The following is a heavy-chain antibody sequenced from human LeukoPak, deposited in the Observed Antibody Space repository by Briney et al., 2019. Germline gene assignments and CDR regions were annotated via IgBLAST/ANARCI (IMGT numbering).Heavy chain of an antibody. J-gene: IGHJ4*02. CDR3: ARSYEDSRLFGELDY. CDR2: IYSGGST. Sequence: GRSLRLSCAASGFTVSSNYMSWVRQAPGKGLEWVSVIYSGGSTYYADSVKGRFTISRDNSKNTLYLQMNSLRAEDTAVYYCARSYEDSRLFGELDYWGQGTLVTVSS. CDR1: GFTVSSNY. V-gene: IGHV3-53*01. D-gene: IGHD3-10*02.